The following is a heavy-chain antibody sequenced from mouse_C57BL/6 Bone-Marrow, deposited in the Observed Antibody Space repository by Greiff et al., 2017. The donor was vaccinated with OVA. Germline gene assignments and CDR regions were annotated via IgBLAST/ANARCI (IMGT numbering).Heavy chain of an antibody. CDR2: IWSGGST. J-gene: IGHJ2*01. CDR3: ARNRGLRGYFDY. CDR1: GFSLTSYG. D-gene: IGHD2-2*01. Sequence: QVQLQQSGPGLVQPSQSLSITCTVSGFSLTSYGVHWVRQSPGKGLEWLGVIWSGGSTDYNAAFIFRLSISKDNSKSQVFFKMNSLQADDTAIYYCARNRGLRGYFDYWGQGTTLTVSS. V-gene: IGHV2-2*01.